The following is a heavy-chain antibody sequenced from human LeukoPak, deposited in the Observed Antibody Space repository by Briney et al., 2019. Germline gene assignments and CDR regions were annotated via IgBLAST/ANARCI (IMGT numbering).Heavy chain of an antibody. CDR2: MNPNSGNT. V-gene: IGHV1-8*03. CDR1: GYTFTSYD. J-gene: IGHJ5*02. D-gene: IGHD2-8*01. CDR3: ARNRMKTWFDP. Sequence: TSVKVSCKASGYTFTSYDINWVRQATGQGLEWMGWMNPNSGNTGYAQKFQGRVTITRNTSISTAYMELSSLRSEDTAVYYCARNRMKTWFDPWGQGTLVTVSS.